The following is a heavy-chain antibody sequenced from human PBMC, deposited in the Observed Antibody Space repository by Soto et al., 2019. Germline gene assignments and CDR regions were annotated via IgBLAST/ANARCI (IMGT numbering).Heavy chain of an antibody. CDR2: IIPIFGIT. CDR3: ARDPRSITGTTSSEDFQH. J-gene: IGHJ1*01. D-gene: IGHD1-1*01. CDR1: GGTFSGYA. V-gene: IGHV1-69*01. Sequence: QAQLMQSGAEVKEPGSSVKVSCKASGGTFSGYAISWVRQAPGQGLEWLGGIIPIFGITNYAQKFQNRLTFAADESSATVYMDLRSLTSEDSAIYYCARDPRSITGTTSSEDFQHWGQGTLVSVS.